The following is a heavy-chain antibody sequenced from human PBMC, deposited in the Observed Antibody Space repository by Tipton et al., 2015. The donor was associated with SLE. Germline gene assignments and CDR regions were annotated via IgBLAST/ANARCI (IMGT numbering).Heavy chain of an antibody. CDR2: IYYSGST. Sequence: GLVKPSETLSLTCTVSGGSLTRSRYYWGWIRQPPGKGLEWIGYIYYSGSTNYNPSLKSRVTISVDTSKNQFSLKLSSVTAADTAVYYCARAEGSWDAFDIWGQGTMVTVSS. D-gene: IGHD2-15*01. V-gene: IGHV4-61*01. CDR1: GGSLTRSRYY. CDR3: ARAEGSWDAFDI. J-gene: IGHJ3*02.